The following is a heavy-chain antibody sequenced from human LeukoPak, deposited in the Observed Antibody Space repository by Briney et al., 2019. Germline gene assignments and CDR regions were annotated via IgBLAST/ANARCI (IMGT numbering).Heavy chain of an antibody. D-gene: IGHD2/OR15-2a*01. J-gene: IGHJ6*04. CDR1: GFPFSTYG. V-gene: IGHV3-33*01. Sequence: GRSLRLSCAASGFPFSTYGMHWVRQAPGKGLEWVAVVWYDGSNKNYADSVKGRFTISRDDSKNTLYLQMNSLRAVDTAVYYCARNRLRATSTYMDVWGKGTTVTVSS. CDR2: VWYDGSNK. CDR3: ARNRLRATSTYMDV.